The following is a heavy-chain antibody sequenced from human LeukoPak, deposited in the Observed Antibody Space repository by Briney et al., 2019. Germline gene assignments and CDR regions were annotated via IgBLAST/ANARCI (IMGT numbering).Heavy chain of an antibody. CDR3: ANQWGLDAFDI. CDR2: INPDSDDT. CDR1: GHTFTGYY. D-gene: IGHD3-16*01. J-gene: IGHJ3*02. Sequence: GASVKVSCKASGHTFTGYYMYWVRRAPGQGLEWMGWINPDSDDTNYAQKFQGRVTMTRDTSISTAYMELSRLRSDDTAVYYCANQWGLDAFDIWGQGTMVTVSS. V-gene: IGHV1-2*02.